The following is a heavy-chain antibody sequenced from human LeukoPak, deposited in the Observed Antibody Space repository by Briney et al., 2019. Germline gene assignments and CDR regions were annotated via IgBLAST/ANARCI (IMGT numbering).Heavy chain of an antibody. J-gene: IGHJ4*02. V-gene: IGHV4-59*01. Sequence: PSETLSLTCTVSGGSISSYYWSWIRQPPGKGLEWIGYIYYSGSANYNPSLKSRVTISVDTSKNQFSLKLSSVTAADTAVYYCARGRYSGYDWVYWGQGTLVAVSS. CDR3: ARGRYSGYDWVY. CDR2: IYYSGSA. D-gene: IGHD5-12*01. CDR1: GGSISSYY.